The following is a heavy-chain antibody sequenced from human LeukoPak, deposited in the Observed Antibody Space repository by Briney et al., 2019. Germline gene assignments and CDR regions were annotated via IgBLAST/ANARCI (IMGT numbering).Heavy chain of an antibody. CDR2: IWYDGSNK. V-gene: IGHV3-30*19. Sequence: GRSLRLSCAASGFTFSSYGMHWVRQAPGKGLEWVAVIWYDGSNKYYADSVKGRFTISRGNSKNTLYLQMNSLRAEDTAVYYCERDREGGYDVGGDYWGQGTLVTVSS. D-gene: IGHD5-12*01. J-gene: IGHJ4*02. CDR3: ERDREGGYDVGGDY. CDR1: GFTFSSYG.